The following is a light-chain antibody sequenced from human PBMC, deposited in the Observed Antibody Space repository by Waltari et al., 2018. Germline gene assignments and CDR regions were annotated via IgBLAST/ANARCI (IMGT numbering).Light chain of an antibody. J-gene: IGLJ1*01. Sequence: QSALNQPASVSGSPGQSITISCTGTSSDVGAYNYVSWYQQHPGKTPQLMIYEVNNLPSGVSRRSSGSKSGTTASLTISGLQAEDEADYFCNSYTSSTTQVFGTGTKVTVL. CDR2: EVN. CDR1: SSDVGAYNY. CDR3: NSYTSSTTQV. V-gene: IGLV2-14*01.